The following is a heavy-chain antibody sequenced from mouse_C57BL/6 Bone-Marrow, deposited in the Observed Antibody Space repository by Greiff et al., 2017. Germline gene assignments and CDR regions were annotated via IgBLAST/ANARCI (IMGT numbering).Heavy chain of an antibody. CDR1: GYTFTDYN. V-gene: IGHV1-22*01. CDR2: INPNNGGT. Sequence: EVQLQQSGPELVKPGASVKMSCKASGYTFTDYNMHWVKQSHGQSLEWIGYINPNNGGTSYNQKFKGKATLTVNKSSSTAYMELRSLTSEESAVYYCARSRDYGYDAFAYWGQGTLVTVSA. J-gene: IGHJ3*01. CDR3: ARSRDYGYDAFAY. D-gene: IGHD2-2*01.